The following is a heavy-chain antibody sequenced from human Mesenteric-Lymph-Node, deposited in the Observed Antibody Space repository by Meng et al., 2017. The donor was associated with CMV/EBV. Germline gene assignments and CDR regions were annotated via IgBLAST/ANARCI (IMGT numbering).Heavy chain of an antibody. Sequence: GGSLRLSCAASGFTFSSYGMHWVRQAPGKGLEWVSTFDVNGGGATYYTDSVKGRFTISRDTSENTLYLQMNSLRAEDTAVYYCARSRGGDPGTRLYCSSTSCYGTDYYYGMDVWGQGTTVTVSS. CDR1: GFTFSSYG. V-gene: IGHV3-NL1*01. CDR2: FDVNGGGAT. CDR3: ARSRGGDPGTRLYCSSTSCYGTDYYYGMDV. J-gene: IGHJ6*02. D-gene: IGHD2-2*01.